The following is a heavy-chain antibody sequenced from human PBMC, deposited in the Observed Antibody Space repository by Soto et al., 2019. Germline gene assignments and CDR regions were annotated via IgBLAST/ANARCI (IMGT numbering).Heavy chain of an antibody. CDR3: ARIVGLYSCYYYGGYYYYGMYF. CDR2: IFSNDEK. CDR1: GFSLSNARMG. J-gene: IGHJ6*02. D-gene: IGHD3-22*01. Sequence: SGPTLVNPTQTLTLTCTVSGFSLSNARMGVSWIRQPPGKALEWLAHIFSNDEKSYSTSLKSRLTISKDTSKSQVVLTMTNMDPVDTATYYCARIVGLYSCYYYGGYYYYGMYFWGQGTTVPVSS. V-gene: IGHV2-26*01.